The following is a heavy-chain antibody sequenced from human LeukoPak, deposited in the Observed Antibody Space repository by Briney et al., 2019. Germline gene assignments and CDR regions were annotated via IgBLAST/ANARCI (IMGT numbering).Heavy chain of an antibody. CDR3: ARDVIVGATAEDY. V-gene: IGHV4-39*07. Sequence: SETLSLTCTVSGGSISSSSYYWGWIRQPPGKGLEWIGSIHYSGSTYYNPSLKSRVTISVDTSKNRFSLNLSSVTAADTAVYYCARDVIVGATAEDYWGQGTLVTVSS. D-gene: IGHD1-26*01. CDR2: IHYSGST. J-gene: IGHJ4*02. CDR1: GGSISSSSYY.